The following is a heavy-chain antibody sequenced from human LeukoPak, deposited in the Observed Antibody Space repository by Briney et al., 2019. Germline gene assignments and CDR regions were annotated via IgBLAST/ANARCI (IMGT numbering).Heavy chain of an antibody. V-gene: IGHV4-59*01. Sequence: SEALSLTCTVSDDFIRRESWTWIRQPPGKGLEYIGYISYSGTTDYKPSLESRVTISRGPSKNQFSLKLSSVTAADTAVYYCAASWGYYDSSGYYIYWGQGTLVTVSS. D-gene: IGHD3-22*01. CDR3: AASWGYYDSSGYYIY. CDR1: DDFIRRES. J-gene: IGHJ4*02. CDR2: ISYSGTT.